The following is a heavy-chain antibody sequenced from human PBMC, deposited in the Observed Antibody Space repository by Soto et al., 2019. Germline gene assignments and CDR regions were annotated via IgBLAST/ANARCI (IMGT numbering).Heavy chain of an antibody. CDR2: ISWSGGSI. D-gene: IGHD2-8*02. V-gene: IGHV3-9*01. Sequence: GGSLRLSCAASGFSFGDYGMHWVRQAPGKGLEWVSGISWSGGSIGYADSVKGRFSISRDNAKNSLYLQMNSLRAEDTALYYCAKSTGGTANGMDVWGQGTTVTVSS. CDR1: GFSFGDYG. CDR3: AKSTGGTANGMDV. J-gene: IGHJ6*02.